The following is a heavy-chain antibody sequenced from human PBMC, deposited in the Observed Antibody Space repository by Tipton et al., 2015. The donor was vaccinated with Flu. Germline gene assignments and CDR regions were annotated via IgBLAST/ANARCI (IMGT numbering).Heavy chain of an antibody. V-gene: IGHV4-4*07. CDR2: IYTSGST. CDR1: GDSISSYY. Sequence: TLSLTCTVSGDSISSYYWSWIRQPAGKGLEWLGRIYTSGSTNYNPSLKSRVTMSGDTSKNQFSLKLSSVTAADTAVYYCASVFLDDYVWGSFPRGWFDPWGQGTLVTVSA. J-gene: IGHJ5*02. D-gene: IGHD3-16*01. CDR3: ASVFLDDYVWGSFPRGWFDP.